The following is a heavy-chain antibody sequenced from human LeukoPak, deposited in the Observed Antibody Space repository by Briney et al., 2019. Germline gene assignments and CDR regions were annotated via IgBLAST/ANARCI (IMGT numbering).Heavy chain of an antibody. Sequence: GTSLRLYCAASGFTFSSYPMHWVRQAPGKGLEWVAVISYDGSNEYYADSVKGRFTISRDNSKNTLYLQMNSLRAEDTAVYYCAKDTYRSSWTWPALGMDVWGQGTTVTVSS. V-gene: IGHV3-30*04. CDR1: GFTFSSYP. CDR3: AKDTYRSSWTWPALGMDV. D-gene: IGHD6-13*01. J-gene: IGHJ6*02. CDR2: ISYDGSNE.